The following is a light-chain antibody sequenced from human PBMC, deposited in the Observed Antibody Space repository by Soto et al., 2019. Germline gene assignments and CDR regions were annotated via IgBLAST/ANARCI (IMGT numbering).Light chain of an antibody. Sequence: EIVLTQSPDTLSLSPGDRATLSCRASQTVTNALAWYHQKPGQSPRLLIYDASIRAPAIPARFSGSGSGTDFTLPLSSLEPEDFGVYFCQQRSFWPYTFGQGTRLEI. CDR1: QTVTNA. V-gene: IGKV3-11*01. CDR2: DAS. CDR3: QQRSFWPYT. J-gene: IGKJ2*01.